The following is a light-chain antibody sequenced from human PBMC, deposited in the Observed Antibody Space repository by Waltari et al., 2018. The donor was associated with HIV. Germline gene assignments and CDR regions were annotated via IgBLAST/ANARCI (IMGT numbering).Light chain of an antibody. CDR1: NSDVGGYNY. CDR3: SSYTTTSTVL. J-gene: IGLJ2*01. CDR2: EVT. Sequence: QSALTQPASVSGSPGQSITISCTGTNSDVGGYNYVSWYQQHPGKAPKLLLFEVTHRPSGISSRFSGSKSDNTATMTISGLQAEDEADYYCSSYTTTSTVLFGGGTKVTVL. V-gene: IGLV2-14*01.